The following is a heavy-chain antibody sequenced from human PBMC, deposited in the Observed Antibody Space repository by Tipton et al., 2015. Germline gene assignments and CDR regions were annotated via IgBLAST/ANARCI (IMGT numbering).Heavy chain of an antibody. CDR1: GGSISTSTNY. Sequence: TLSLTCTVSGGSISTSTNYWGWIRQPPGKGLEWIGSISYTGSTYYNPSLKSRVTISVDTSENQFSLRLISVTAADTAVYYCARGAALADLWGQGTLVTVSS. V-gene: IGHV4-39*07. CDR3: ARGAALADL. J-gene: IGHJ5*02. D-gene: IGHD5-12*01. CDR2: ISYTGST.